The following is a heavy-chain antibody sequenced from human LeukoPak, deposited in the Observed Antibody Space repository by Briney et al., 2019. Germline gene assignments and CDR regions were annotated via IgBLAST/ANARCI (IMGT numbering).Heavy chain of an antibody. Sequence: PSETLSLTCTVSGGSISSYYWSWIRQPPGKGLEWIGYIYYSGSTNYNPSLKSRVTISVDTSKNQFSLKLNSVTAADTALYYCARTLRTTGFDYWGQGALVIVSS. V-gene: IGHV4-59*12. CDR1: GGSISSYY. D-gene: IGHD4-17*01. J-gene: IGHJ4*02. CDR3: ARTLRTTGFDY. CDR2: IYYSGST.